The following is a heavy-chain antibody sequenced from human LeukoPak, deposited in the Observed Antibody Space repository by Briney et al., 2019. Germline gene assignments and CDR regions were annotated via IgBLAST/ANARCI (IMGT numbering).Heavy chain of an antibody. CDR2: IHPGDSDT. J-gene: IGHJ4*02. CDR1: GYTFTSYW. D-gene: IGHD3-9*01. CDR3: ARTDYDILTGYYPLDY. V-gene: IGHV5-51*01. Sequence: GESLKISCKGSGYTFTSYWIGWVRQMPGKGLEWMGIIHPGDSDTRYSPSFQGQVTISADKSISTSYLQWSSLKASDTAMYYCARTDYDILTGYYPLDYWGQGTLVTVSS.